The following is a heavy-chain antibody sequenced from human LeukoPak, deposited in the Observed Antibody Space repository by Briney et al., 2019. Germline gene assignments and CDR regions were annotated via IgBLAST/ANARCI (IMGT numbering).Heavy chain of an antibody. D-gene: IGHD2-2*01. V-gene: IGHV4-34*01. CDR3: ARACSSTSCYEAFDY. CDR1: GGSFSGYY. J-gene: IGHJ4*02. Sequence: SETLSLTCAVYGGSFSGYYWSWIRQPLGKGLEWIGEINHSGSTNYNPSLKSRVTISVDTSKNQFSLKLSSVTAADTAVYYCARACSSTSCYEAFDYWGQGTLVTVSS. CDR2: INHSGST.